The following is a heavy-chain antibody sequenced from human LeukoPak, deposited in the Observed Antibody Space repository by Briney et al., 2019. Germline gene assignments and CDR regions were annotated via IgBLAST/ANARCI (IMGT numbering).Heavy chain of an antibody. Sequence: SETLSITCAVYGGSFSGYYWSWIRQPPGKGLEWIGEINHSGSTNYNPSLKSRVTISVDTSKNQFSLKLSSVTAADTAVYYCARGFYYYDSSGYYYWGQGTLVTVSS. V-gene: IGHV4-34*01. J-gene: IGHJ4*02. CDR3: ARGFYYYDSSGYYY. CDR1: GGSFSGYY. CDR2: INHSGST. D-gene: IGHD3-22*01.